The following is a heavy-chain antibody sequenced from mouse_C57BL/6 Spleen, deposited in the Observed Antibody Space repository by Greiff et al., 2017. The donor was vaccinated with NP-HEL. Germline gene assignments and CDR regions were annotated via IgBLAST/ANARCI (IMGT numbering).Heavy chain of an antibody. D-gene: IGHD1-1*01. Sequence: VQLQQSGAELVRPGSSVKLSCKASGYTFTSYWMHWVKQRPIQGLEWIGNIDPSDSETHYNQKFKDKATLTVDKSSSTAYMQLSSLTSEDSAVYFWARTALYYFGSSYGYAMDYWGQGTSVTVSS. CDR2: IDPSDSET. CDR3: ARTALYYFGSSYGYAMDY. V-gene: IGHV1-52*01. CDR1: GYTFTSYW. J-gene: IGHJ4*01.